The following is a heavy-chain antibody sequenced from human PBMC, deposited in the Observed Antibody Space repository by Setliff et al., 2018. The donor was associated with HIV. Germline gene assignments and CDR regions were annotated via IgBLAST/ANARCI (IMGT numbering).Heavy chain of an antibody. Sequence: ASVKVSCKASGGTFSTFSSSAISWVRQAPGQGLEWMGGVIPIFGTPKYPQKFQGRVTITADDSTTTAYMELSSLRSTDTAVYYCARDAVPHCSDASCYGRGALDVWGQGTLVTVSS. CDR1: GGTFSTFSSSA. J-gene: IGHJ3*01. V-gene: IGHV1-69*13. D-gene: IGHD2-2*01. CDR2: VIPIFGTP. CDR3: ARDAVPHCSDASCYGRGALDV.